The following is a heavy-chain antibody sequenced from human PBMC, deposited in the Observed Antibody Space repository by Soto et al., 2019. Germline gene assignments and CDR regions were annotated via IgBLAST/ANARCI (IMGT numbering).Heavy chain of an antibody. J-gene: IGHJ5*02. CDR1: GGSISSYY. D-gene: IGHD2-15*01. Sequence: SETLSLTCAVFGGSISSYYWSWIRQPPGKGREWIGYIYYSGSTNYNPSLKSRVTISVDSSKNQFSLQLNSVTPEDTAVYYCARESPYCSGYSCYSRWFAPWGQGTLVTVSS. V-gene: IGHV4-59*12. CDR2: IYYSGST. CDR3: ARESPYCSGYSCYSRWFAP.